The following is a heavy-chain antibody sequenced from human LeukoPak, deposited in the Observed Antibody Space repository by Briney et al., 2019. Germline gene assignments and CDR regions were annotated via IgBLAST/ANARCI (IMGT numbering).Heavy chain of an antibody. Sequence: GGSLRLSCAASGFTFSSYWMSWVRQAPGKGLEWVANIKQDGSEKYYVDSVKGRFTISRDNAKNSLYLQMNSLRAEDTALYYCAKVGNPYNSGWDFDYWGQGTLVTVSS. J-gene: IGHJ4*02. CDR2: IKQDGSEK. CDR1: GFTFSSYW. V-gene: IGHV3-7*03. CDR3: AKVGNPYNSGWDFDY. D-gene: IGHD6-19*01.